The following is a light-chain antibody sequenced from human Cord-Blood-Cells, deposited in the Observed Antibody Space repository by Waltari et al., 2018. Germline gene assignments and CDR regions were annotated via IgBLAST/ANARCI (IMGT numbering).Light chain of an antibody. CDR1: SSDGGGYNY. CDR3: SSYTSSSWV. Sequence: QSALTQPASVSGSPGQSITISCTGTSSDGGGYNYVSWYQQHPGKAPKLMIYEVSNRPSGVSNRFSGSKSGNTASLTISGLQAEDEADYYCSSYTSSSWVFGGGTKLTVL. CDR2: EVS. V-gene: IGLV2-14*01. J-gene: IGLJ3*02.